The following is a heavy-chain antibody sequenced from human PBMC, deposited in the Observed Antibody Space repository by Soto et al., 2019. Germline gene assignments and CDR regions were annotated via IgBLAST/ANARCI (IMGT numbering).Heavy chain of an antibody. CDR3: AKDPRLQLGF. CDR1: GFPLGNYA. Sequence: GGSLRLSCAAAGFPLGNYAMSWVRQAPGKGLEWISGISGGGHGTNYADSVKGRFTIARDNSRNTLYLQMNSLRVEDTAVYYCAKDPRLQLGFWGQGTLVTVSS. V-gene: IGHV3-23*01. CDR2: ISGGGHGT. D-gene: IGHD1-1*01. J-gene: IGHJ4*02.